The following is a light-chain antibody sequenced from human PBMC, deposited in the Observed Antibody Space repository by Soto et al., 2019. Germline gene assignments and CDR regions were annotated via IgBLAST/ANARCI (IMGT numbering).Light chain of an antibody. V-gene: IGKV3D-20*02. CDR1: QSVSSSY. CDR3: QQRSNWPLT. J-gene: IGKJ4*01. Sequence: EMGLTLSLATLSLSPGERATLSCRASQSVSSSYLAWYQQKPGQAPRLLIYDASNRATGIPARFSGSGSGTDFTLTISSLEPEDFAVYYCQQRSNWPLTFGGGTKVDIK. CDR2: DAS.